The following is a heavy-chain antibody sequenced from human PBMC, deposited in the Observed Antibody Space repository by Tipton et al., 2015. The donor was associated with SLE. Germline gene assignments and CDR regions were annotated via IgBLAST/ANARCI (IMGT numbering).Heavy chain of an antibody. Sequence: LRLSCTVSGGSISNYYWSWIRQPPGKGLEWIGYIYYSGSTNYNPSLKSRVTISVDTSKNQFSLKLSSVTAADTAVYYCARCPSYSSSWLDYWGQGTLVTVSS. CDR1: GGSISNYY. J-gene: IGHJ4*02. D-gene: IGHD6-13*01. CDR3: ARCPSYSSSWLDY. CDR2: IYYSGST. V-gene: IGHV4-59*08.